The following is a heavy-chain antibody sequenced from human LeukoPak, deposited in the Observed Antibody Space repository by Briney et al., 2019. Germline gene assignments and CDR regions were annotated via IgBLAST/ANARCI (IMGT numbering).Heavy chain of an antibody. Sequence: GGSLRLSCAASGFSVRTTYMSWVRQAPGKGLEWVSVLYTGGGTDHADSVKGRFTISRDNSKNTLYLQMYSLRAEDTAVYYCARTTGFVPGSSQVDYWGQGTLVTVSS. J-gene: IGHJ4*02. CDR2: LYTGGGT. V-gene: IGHV3-53*01. D-gene: IGHD2-2*01. CDR1: GFSVRTTY. CDR3: ARTTGFVPGSSQVDY.